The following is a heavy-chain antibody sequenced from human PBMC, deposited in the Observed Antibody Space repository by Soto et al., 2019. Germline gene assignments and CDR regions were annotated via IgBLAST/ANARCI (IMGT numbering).Heavy chain of an antibody. J-gene: IGHJ6*02. CDR3: ASGSRNGFNF. D-gene: IGHD1-1*01. V-gene: IGHV3-21*01. CDR2: ISGPSIYI. Sequence: EVQLVESGGGLVKPGGSLRLSCGASGFTFSGYSINWVRQDPGKGLEVGAYISGPSIYIYYADSVKGRFTISGDDAKSAVYLQMSRLSADAAAVYCCASGSRNGFNFWGQGTTVSVSS. CDR1: GFTFSGYS.